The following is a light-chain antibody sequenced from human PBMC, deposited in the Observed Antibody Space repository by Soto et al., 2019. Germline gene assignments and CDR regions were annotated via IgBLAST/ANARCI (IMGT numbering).Light chain of an antibody. CDR3: QVWDSSSDHYV. V-gene: IGLV3-21*02. Sequence: SYELTQPPSGSVAPGQTARISCGGDNIGTKSVHWYQQKPGQAPVLVIYDDHDRPSGIPERFSGSNSGNTATLTITRVEAGDEADYYCQVWDSSSDHYVFAAGTKVTVL. CDR1: NIGTKS. CDR2: DDH. J-gene: IGLJ1*01.